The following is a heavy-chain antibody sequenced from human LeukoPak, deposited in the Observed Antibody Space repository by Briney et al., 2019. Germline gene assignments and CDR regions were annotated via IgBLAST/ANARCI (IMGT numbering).Heavy chain of an antibody. CDR1: GGSFSGYY. CDR2: INHSGST. D-gene: IGHD3-10*01. CDR3: AKSNGYGLVDI. Sequence: SETLALTCAVYGGSFSGYYWSWIRQPPGKGLEWIGEINHSGSTNYNPSLKSRVTISLDTSRNQFSLKLNSVTAADTAVYYCAKSNGYGLVDIWGQGTMVTVSS. V-gene: IGHV4-34*01. J-gene: IGHJ3*02.